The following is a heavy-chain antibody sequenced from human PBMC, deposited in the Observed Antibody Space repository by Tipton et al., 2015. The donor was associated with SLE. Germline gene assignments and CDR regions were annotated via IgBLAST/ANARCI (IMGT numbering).Heavy chain of an antibody. D-gene: IGHD2-2*01. Sequence: TLSLTCTVSGGSINTTNYYWGWIRQPPGKGLDWIGSMYYSGTSYYNPSLKSRATISIDMSKNQFSLKLNYVTDADTALYYCARRLVAAANDWYFGLWGRGTLVTVSS. CDR2: MYYSGTS. CDR3: ARRLVAAANDWYFGL. V-gene: IGHV4-39*07. CDR1: GGSINTTNYY. J-gene: IGHJ2*01.